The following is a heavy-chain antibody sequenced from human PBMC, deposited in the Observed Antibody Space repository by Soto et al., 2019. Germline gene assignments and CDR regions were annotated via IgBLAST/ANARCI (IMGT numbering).Heavy chain of an antibody. V-gene: IGHV3-7*01. CDR1: RFTFSTYW. CDR3: AGGNALDV. J-gene: IGHJ6*02. Sequence: LRLSCAASRFTFSTYWMTWVRLTPGKGLEWVANIHQDGNEKYYMDSVKGRFTISRDNAKNSLYLQMTSLRAEDTAVYYCAGGNALDVWGQGTTVTVSS. CDR2: IHQDGNEK.